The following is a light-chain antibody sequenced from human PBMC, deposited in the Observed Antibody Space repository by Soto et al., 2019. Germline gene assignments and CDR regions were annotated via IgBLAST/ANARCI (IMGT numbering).Light chain of an antibody. J-gene: IGKJ1*01. V-gene: IGKV3-15*01. CDR1: QTIYSN. Sequence: IGMTQSPATLSVSPGERVTLSCRASQTIYSNVAWYQQRPGQSPRLLIYHASSRATGIPARFSGSGSGTEFTLTISRLQSEDFAVYYCQQYQNLWTFGQGTKVDIK. CDR2: HAS. CDR3: QQYQNLWT.